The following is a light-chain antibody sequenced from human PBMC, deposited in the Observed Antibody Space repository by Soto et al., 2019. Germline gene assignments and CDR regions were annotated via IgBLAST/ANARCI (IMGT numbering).Light chain of an antibody. CDR1: QSLLHSGGHNF. J-gene: IGKJ4*01. CDR3: MQTLQTPLT. V-gene: IGKV2-28*01. CDR2: LGS. Sequence: DIVMTQSPVSLPVTPGEPASISCRASQSLLHSGGHNFLDWYLQKPGQSPQVLIYLGSNRASGVPDRFSGSGSGADFTLEISRVEAEDVGVYYCMQTLQTPLTFGGGTKVDI.